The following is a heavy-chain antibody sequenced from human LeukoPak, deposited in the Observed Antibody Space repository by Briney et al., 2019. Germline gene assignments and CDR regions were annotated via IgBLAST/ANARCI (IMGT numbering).Heavy chain of an antibody. CDR1: GFTFSSYA. V-gene: IGHV3-30*04. D-gene: IGHD6-19*01. J-gene: IGHJ4*02. CDR2: ISYDGSNK. Sequence: GGSLRLSCAASGFTFSSYAMQWVRQAPGKGLEWVAIISYDGSNKYYADSVKGRFTISRDNSKNTLYLQMNSLRAEDTAVYYCARDTPGVAGTSGHFDYWGQGTLVTVSS. CDR3: ARDTPGVAGTSGHFDY.